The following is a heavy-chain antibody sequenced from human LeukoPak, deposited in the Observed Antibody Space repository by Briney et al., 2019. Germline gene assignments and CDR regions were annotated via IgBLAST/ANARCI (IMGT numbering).Heavy chain of an antibody. CDR2: ISSSGSTI. Sequence: PGGSLRLSCAASGFTFSDYYMGWIRQAPGKGLEWVSYISSSGSTIYYADSVKGRFTISRDNAKNSLYLQMNSLRAEDTAVYYCARVLTAVGATTSDYWGQGTLVTVSS. D-gene: IGHD1-26*01. J-gene: IGHJ4*02. V-gene: IGHV3-11*01. CDR3: ARVLTAVGATTSDY. CDR1: GFTFSDYY.